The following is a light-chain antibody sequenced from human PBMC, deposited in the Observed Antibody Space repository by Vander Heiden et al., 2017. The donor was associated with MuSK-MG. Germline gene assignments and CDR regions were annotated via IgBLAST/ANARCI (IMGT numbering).Light chain of an antibody. CDR2: AAS. J-gene: IGKJ4*01. CDR1: QIISRY. V-gene: IGKV1-39*01. Sequence: DLQMTQSPSSLSAAVGDRGIINCRASQIISRYLNWYQHKPGKAPRLLIHAASSLQSGVPSRFSGSGSGTVFTLTISSLQAEDFATYRCQQSYTTPLTFGGGTKVEIK. CDR3: QQSYTTPLT.